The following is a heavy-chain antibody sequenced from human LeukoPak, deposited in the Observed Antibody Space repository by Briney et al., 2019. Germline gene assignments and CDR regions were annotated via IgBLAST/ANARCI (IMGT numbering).Heavy chain of an antibody. D-gene: IGHD1-26*01. CDR3: ARGRDSGSSFPLGY. J-gene: IGHJ4*02. CDR1: GGSISSYY. CDR2: IHTSGRT. Sequence: PSETLSLTCTVSGGSISSYYWSWIRQPAGKGLEWIGRIHTSGRTNYSPSLKSRVPMSVDTSKNQFSLRLNSVTAADTAVYYCARGRDSGSSFPLGYWGQGTLVTVSS. V-gene: IGHV4-4*07.